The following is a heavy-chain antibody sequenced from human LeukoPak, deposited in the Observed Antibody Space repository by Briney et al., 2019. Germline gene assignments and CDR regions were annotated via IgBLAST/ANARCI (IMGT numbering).Heavy chain of an antibody. CDR1: GYTFTSYG. CDR2: ISAYNGNT. Sequence: ASVKVSCKASGYTFTSYGISWVRQAPGQGLEWMGWISAYNGNTNYAQKLQGRVTMTTDTSTSTAYMELRSLRSDDTAVYYCARGADPFTMIVGPLNYWGQGTLVTVSS. D-gene: IGHD3-22*01. CDR3: ARGADPFTMIVGPLNY. V-gene: IGHV1-18*01. J-gene: IGHJ4*02.